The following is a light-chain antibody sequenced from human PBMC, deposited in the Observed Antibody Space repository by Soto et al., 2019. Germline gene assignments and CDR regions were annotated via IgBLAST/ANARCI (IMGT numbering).Light chain of an antibody. CDR1: QSVSSSY. CDR3: QQYGSSPFT. Sequence: EIVLTQSPGPLSLSPGERATLSCRASQSVSSSYLSWYQQKPGQAPRLLIYGASSRAINIPDRFSGSGSGTDFTLAISRLEPEDFSVYYCQQYGSSPFTFGPGTKVDIK. V-gene: IGKV3-20*01. J-gene: IGKJ3*01. CDR2: GAS.